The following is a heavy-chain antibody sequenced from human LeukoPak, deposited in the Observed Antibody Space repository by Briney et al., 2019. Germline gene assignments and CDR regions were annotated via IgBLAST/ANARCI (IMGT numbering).Heavy chain of an antibody. CDR2: ISAGGGSI. V-gene: IGHV3-23*01. CDR3: VYYDSSGFYYGRLRY. Sequence: PGGSLRLSCAASAFTFSSHAMSWVRQSPGKGLEWVSGISAGGGSIHYADSVKGRFTISRDNSKNTLYLHMNSLRAEDTAVYFCVYYDSSGFYYGRLRYWGQGTPVTVSS. J-gene: IGHJ4*02. D-gene: IGHD3-22*01. CDR1: AFTFSSHA.